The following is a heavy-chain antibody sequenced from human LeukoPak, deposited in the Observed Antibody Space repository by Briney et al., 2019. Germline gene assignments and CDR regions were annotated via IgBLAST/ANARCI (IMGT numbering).Heavy chain of an antibody. CDR2: ISGSDDST. V-gene: IGHV3-23*01. D-gene: IGHD2/OR15-2a*01. CDR1: GFTFSNYA. CDR3: AKDTLDYRYFDF. J-gene: IGHJ2*01. Sequence: GGSLRLSXAASGFTFSNYAMNWVRQAPGKGLEWVSAISGSDDSTYYADSVKGRFTISRDNSKNTLYLQMNSLRAEDTAIYYCAKDTLDYRYFDFWGRGTLVTVSS.